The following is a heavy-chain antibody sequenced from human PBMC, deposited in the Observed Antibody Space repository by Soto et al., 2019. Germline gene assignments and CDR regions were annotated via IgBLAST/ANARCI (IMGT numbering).Heavy chain of an antibody. CDR2: ISGSGGST. V-gene: IGHV3-23*01. J-gene: IGHJ4*02. Sequence: EVQLLESGGGLVQPGGSLRLSCAASGFTFSSYAMSWVRQAPGKGLEWVSAISGSGGSTYYADSVKGRFTISRDNSKNTLYLQMNSLSAEDTSVVACAKKASSWHYDSFDYWGQGTLVTVFS. D-gene: IGHD6-13*01. CDR3: AKKASSWHYDSFDY. CDR1: GFTFSSYA.